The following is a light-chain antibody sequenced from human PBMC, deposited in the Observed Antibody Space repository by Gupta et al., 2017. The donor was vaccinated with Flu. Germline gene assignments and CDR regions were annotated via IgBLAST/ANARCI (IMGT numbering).Light chain of an antibody. J-gene: IGKJ3*01. Sequence: TLSLSPWERATLSCRASQSVSSRYLAWYQQKPGQAPRLLIYGASTRATGIPDRFSGSGSDTDFTLTISRLEPEDFAVYYCQLYGSPPAFTFGPGTKVDIK. V-gene: IGKV3-20*01. CDR2: GAS. CDR1: QSVSSRY. CDR3: QLYGSPPAFT.